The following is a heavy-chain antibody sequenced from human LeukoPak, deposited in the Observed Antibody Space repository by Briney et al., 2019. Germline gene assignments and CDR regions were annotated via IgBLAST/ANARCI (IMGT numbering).Heavy chain of an antibody. CDR2: ISGSGGST. J-gene: IGHJ4*02. V-gene: IGHV3-23*01. D-gene: IGHD3-22*01. Sequence: AGGSLRLSCAASGFTFSSYAMSWVRQAPGKGLEWVSAISGSGGSTYYADPVKGRFTISRDNSKNTLYLQMNSLRAEDTAVYYCAKSPSKLLYDSSGHFDYWGQGTLVTVSS. CDR3: AKSPSKLLYDSSGHFDY. CDR1: GFTFSSYA.